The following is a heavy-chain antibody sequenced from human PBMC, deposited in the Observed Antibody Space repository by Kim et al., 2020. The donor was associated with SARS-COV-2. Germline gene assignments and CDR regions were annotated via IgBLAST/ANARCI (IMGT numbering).Heavy chain of an antibody. Sequence: YADSVKGRFTIARANARTTLFLQMDGLRADDTGVYFCAKGGCSATSCLDYWGQGVLVTVSS. J-gene: IGHJ4*02. D-gene: IGHD2-15*01. CDR3: AKGGCSATSCLDY. V-gene: IGHV3-74*03.